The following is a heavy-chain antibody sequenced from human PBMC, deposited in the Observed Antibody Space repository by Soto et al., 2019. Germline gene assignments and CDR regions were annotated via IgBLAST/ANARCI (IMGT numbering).Heavy chain of an antibody. V-gene: IGHV5-10-1*01. Sequence: PGESLKISCKGSGYSFTSYWISWVRQMPRKGLEWMGRIDPSDSYTNYSPSFQGHVTISADKSISTAYLQWSSLKASDTAMYYCAGDYYDSSGYSPGDYYYGMDVWGQGTTVTVSS. CDR1: GYSFTSYW. J-gene: IGHJ6*02. D-gene: IGHD3-22*01. CDR2: IDPSDSYT. CDR3: AGDYYDSSGYSPGDYYYGMDV.